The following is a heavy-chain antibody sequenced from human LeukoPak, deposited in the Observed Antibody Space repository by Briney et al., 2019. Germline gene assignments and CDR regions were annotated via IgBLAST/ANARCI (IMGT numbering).Heavy chain of an antibody. CDR2: IYYSGST. D-gene: IGHD3-10*01. CDR1: GGSISSYY. V-gene: IGHV4-59*08. CDR3: ARRARRGRFGELLDDYFDY. Sequence: PSETLSLTCTVSGGSISSYYWSWIRQPPGKGLEWIGYIYYSGSTNYNPSLKSRVTISVDTSKNQFSLKLGSVTAADTAVYYCARRARRGRFGELLDDYFDYWGQGTLVTVSS. J-gene: IGHJ4*02.